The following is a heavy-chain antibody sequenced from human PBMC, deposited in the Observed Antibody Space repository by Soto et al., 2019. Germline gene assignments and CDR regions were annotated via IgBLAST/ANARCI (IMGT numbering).Heavy chain of an antibody. V-gene: IGHV4-30-4*01. D-gene: IGHD3-16*01. CDR2: IYCSGST. Sequence: PSETLSLTCTVSGGSISSGDYYWSWIRQPPGKGLEWIGYIYCSGSTYYNPSLKSRVTISVDTSKNQFSLKLSSVTAADTAVYYCARSTQALGPYLLSANWFDPWGQGTLVTVSS. J-gene: IGHJ5*02. CDR3: ARSTQALGPYLLSANWFDP. CDR1: GGSISSGDYY.